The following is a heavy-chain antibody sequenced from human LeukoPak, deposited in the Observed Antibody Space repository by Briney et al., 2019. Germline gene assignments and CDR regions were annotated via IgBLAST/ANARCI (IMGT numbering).Heavy chain of an antibody. D-gene: IGHD3-3*01. CDR3: AKQQAGTYYGAEGWFDP. J-gene: IGHJ5*02. CDR1: GFTFSSYG. Sequence: GGSLRLSCAASGFTFSSYGMHWVRQAPGKGLEWVAVISYDGSNKYYADSVKGRFTISRDNSKNTLYLQMNSLRAEDTAVYYCAKQQAGTYYGAEGWFDPWGQGTLVTVSS. V-gene: IGHV3-30*18. CDR2: ISYDGSNK.